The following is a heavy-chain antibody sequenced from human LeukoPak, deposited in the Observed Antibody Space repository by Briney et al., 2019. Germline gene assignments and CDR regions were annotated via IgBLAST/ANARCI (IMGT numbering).Heavy chain of an antibody. CDR3: AVCSGGSCPCMDV. CDR1: GYTFTGYY. CDR2: INPNSGGT. V-gene: IGHV1-2*02. J-gene: IGHJ6*02. D-gene: IGHD2-15*01. Sequence: ASVKVSCKASGYTFTGYYMHWVRQAPGQGLKWMGWINPNSGGTNYAQKFQGRVTMTRDTSISTAYMELSRLRSDDTAVYYCAVCSGGSCPCMDVWGQGTTVTVSS.